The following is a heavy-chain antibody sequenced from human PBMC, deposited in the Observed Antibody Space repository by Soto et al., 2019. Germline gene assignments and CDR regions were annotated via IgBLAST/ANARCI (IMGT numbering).Heavy chain of an antibody. D-gene: IGHD5-12*01. CDR2: ISYDGSNK. CDR1: GFTFSSYG. CDR3: AKVDGSAYGMDV. J-gene: IGHJ6*02. V-gene: IGHV3-30*18. Sequence: AGGSLRLSCAASGFTFSSYGRRWVRQAPGKGLEWVAVISYDGSNKYYADSVKGRFTISRDNSKNTLYLQMNSLRAEVTAVYYCAKVDGSAYGMDVWGQGTTVTVSS.